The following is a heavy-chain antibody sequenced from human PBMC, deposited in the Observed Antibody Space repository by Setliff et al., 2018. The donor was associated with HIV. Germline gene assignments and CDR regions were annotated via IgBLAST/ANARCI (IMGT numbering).Heavy chain of an antibody. V-gene: IGHV1-2*02. Sequence: ASVKVFCKASGYTFTDYYIHWVRQAPGQGLGWMGWINPDTGGTNSAQRFQGRVTMTRDMSITTAYMELSSLKSDDTAMYYCARNVPGIVPRRVGFDPWGQGTLVTVSS. J-gene: IGHJ5*02. CDR1: GYTFTDYY. D-gene: IGHD1-26*01. CDR3: ARNVPGIVPRRVGFDP. CDR2: INPDTGGT.